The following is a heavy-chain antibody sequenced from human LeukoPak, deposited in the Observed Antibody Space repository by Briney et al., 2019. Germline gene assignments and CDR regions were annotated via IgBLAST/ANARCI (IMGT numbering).Heavy chain of an antibody. CDR3: ASLGCNVNGNFDY. J-gene: IGHJ4*02. CDR1: GGTFSSYA. CDR2: IIPIFGTA. V-gene: IGHV1-69*05. D-gene: IGHD2/OR15-2a*01. Sequence: GASVKVSCKAPGGTFSSYAISWVRQAPGQGLEWMGRIIPIFGTANYAQKFQGRVTITTDESTSTAYMELSSLRSEDTAVYYCASLGCNVNGNFDYWGQGTLVTVSS.